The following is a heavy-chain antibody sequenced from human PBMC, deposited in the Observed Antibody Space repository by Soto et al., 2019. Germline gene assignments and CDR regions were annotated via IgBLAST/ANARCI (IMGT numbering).Heavy chain of an antibody. Sequence: GGSLRLSCAASGFTFSSYAMHWVRQAPGKGLEWVAVISYDGSNKNYADSVKGRFTISRDNSKNTLYLQMNSLRAEDTAVYYCARDLVVVPAAIRIDYYYYYGMDVWGQGTTVTVSS. V-gene: IGHV3-30-3*01. J-gene: IGHJ6*02. CDR1: GFTFSSYA. CDR3: ARDLVVVPAAIRIDYYYYYGMDV. CDR2: ISYDGSNK. D-gene: IGHD2-2*02.